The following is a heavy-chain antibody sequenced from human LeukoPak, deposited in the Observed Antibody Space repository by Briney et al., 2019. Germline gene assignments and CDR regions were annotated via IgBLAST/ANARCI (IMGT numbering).Heavy chain of an antibody. D-gene: IGHD2-2*01. CDR2: IWYDGINK. CDR3: ARSPDCSSTSCYTYYYYYMDV. Sequence: GGSLRLSCAASGFTFSSYGMHWVRQAPGKGLEWVAVIWYDGINKYYADSVKGRFTISRDNSKNTLYLQMNSLRAEDTAVYYCARSPDCSSTSCYTYYYYYMDVWGKGTTVTVSS. CDR1: GFTFSSYG. J-gene: IGHJ6*03. V-gene: IGHV3-33*01.